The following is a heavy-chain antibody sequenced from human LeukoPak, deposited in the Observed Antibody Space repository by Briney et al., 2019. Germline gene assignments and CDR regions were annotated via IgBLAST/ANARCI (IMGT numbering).Heavy chain of an antibody. CDR3: ARKYSSSWYDAFDI. D-gene: IGHD6-13*01. V-gene: IGHV1-2*02. Sequence: ASVKVSCKASGYTFTGYYMHWVRQAPGQGLEWMGWINPNSGGTNYAQKFQGRVTITRDTSISTAYMELSRLRSDDTAVYYCARKYSSSWYDAFDIWGQGTMVTVSS. J-gene: IGHJ3*02. CDR1: GYTFTGYY. CDR2: INPNSGGT.